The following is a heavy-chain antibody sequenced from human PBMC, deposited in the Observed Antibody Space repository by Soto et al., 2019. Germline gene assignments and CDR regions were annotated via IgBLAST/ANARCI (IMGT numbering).Heavy chain of an antibody. CDR3: ARGSAFQRTGNSDF. CDR2: MNSFSGGS. Sequence: QVLLVQSGAEVKRPGASVKVSCTTSGYKFADYNMNWVRQATGRGLEWLGYMNSFSGGSDFAPKFQDRLTLTKNTSISTAYLELTNLRDDDTAVYYCARGSAFQRTGNSDFWGQGTPVTVSS. CDR1: GYKFADYN. D-gene: IGHD6-19*01. J-gene: IGHJ4*02. V-gene: IGHV1-8*02.